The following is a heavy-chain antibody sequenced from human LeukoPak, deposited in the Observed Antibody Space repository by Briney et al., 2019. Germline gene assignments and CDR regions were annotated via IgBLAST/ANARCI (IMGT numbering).Heavy chain of an antibody. CDR1: GGSFSGYY. CDR3: ARENIVNIPAATYYYSYMDV. CDR2: INHSGST. V-gene: IGHV4-34*01. J-gene: IGHJ6*03. D-gene: IGHD2-2*01. Sequence: KSSETLSLTCAVYGGSFSGYYWSWIRQPPGKGLEWIGEINHSGSTNYNPSLKSRVTISVDTSKNQFSLKLRSVTAADTAVYYCARENIVNIPAATYYYSYMDVWGRGTTVTVSS.